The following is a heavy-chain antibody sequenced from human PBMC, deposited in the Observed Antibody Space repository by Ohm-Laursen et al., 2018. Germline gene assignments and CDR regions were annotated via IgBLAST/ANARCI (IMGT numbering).Heavy chain of an antibody. J-gene: IGHJ4*02. Sequence: SLRLSCSASGFTFDDYAMHWVRQAPGKGLEWVSGISWNSASIGYADSVRGRFTISRDNAKNSLHLQMNSLRAEDTAVHYCARGVYATPYFDYWGQGTLVTVSS. D-gene: IGHD2-8*01. CDR3: ARGVYATPYFDY. V-gene: IGHV3-9*01. CDR1: GFTFDDYA. CDR2: ISWNSASI.